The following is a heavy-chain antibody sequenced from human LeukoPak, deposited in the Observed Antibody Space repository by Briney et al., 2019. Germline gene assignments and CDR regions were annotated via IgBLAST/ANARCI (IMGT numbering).Heavy chain of an antibody. CDR1: GGSICSYY. J-gene: IGHJ4*02. CDR3: TRTSPGVPLDV. V-gene: IGHV4-34*01. Sequence: SETLSLPWSVSGGSICSYYWSCIRQPPGKGPEWIGEIGHSGSTSYNPSLNSRVTISLDTSKNQFFLKLNFVTAADPAIYYCTRTSPGVPLDVWGRGILVTVSS. D-gene: IGHD7-27*01. CDR2: IGHSGST.